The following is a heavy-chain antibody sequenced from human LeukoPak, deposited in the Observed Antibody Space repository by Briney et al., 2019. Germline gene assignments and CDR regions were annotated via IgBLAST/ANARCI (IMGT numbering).Heavy chain of an antibody. CDR1: GGSFSGYY. CDR2: ITHSGTT. V-gene: IGHV4-34*01. Sequence: SETLSLTCAVYGGSFSGYYWSWIRQPPGKGLDWIGEITHSGTTNYNPSLESRLTISIDTSKNQFSLKLSSVTVADTAVYYCARLITPTSGSNWFDPWGQGTLVTVSS. CDR3: ARLITPTSGSNWFDP. J-gene: IGHJ5*02. D-gene: IGHD3-10*01.